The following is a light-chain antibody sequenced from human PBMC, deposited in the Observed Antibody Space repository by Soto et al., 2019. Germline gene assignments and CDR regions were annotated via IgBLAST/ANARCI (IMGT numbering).Light chain of an antibody. CDR2: GAS. V-gene: IGKV3-20*01. CDR1: QSVSSSY. J-gene: IGKJ3*01. CDR3: QQYGSSLLFT. Sequence: EIVLTQSPGTLSLSPGERATLTCRASQSVSSSYLAWYQQKPGQAPRLLIYGASSMATGIPDRFSGSGSGTDFTLTISRLEPEAFAVYYCQQYGSSLLFTFGPGTKVDIK.